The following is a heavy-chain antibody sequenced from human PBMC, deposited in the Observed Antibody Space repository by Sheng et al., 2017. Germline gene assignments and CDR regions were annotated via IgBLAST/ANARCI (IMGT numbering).Heavy chain of an antibody. D-gene: IGHD6-6*01. CDR1: GGSFSGYY. CDR3: ARQTKLGRKWRHHFDY. Sequence: QVQLQQWGAGLLKPSETLSLTCAVYGGSFSGYYWSWIRQPPGKGLEWIGEINHSGSTNYNPSLKSRVTISVDTSKNQFSLKLSSVTAADTAVYYCARQTKLGRKWRHHFDYWGQGTLVTVSS. CDR2: INHSGST. J-gene: IGHJ4*02. V-gene: IGHV4-34*01.